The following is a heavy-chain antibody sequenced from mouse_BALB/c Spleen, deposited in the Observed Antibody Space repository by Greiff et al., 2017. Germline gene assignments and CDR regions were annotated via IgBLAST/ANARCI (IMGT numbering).Heavy chain of an antibody. V-gene: IGHV5-9-4*01. CDR3: ARDNGYYGDYAMDY. Sequence: DVQLVESGGGLVKPGGSLKLSCAASGFTFSSYAMSWVRQSPEKRLEWVAEISSGGSYTYYPDTVTGRFTISRDNAKNTLYLEMSSLRSEDTAMYYCARDNGYYGDYAMDYWGQGTSVTVSS. D-gene: IGHD2-3*01. J-gene: IGHJ4*01. CDR2: ISSGGSYT. CDR1: GFTFSSYA.